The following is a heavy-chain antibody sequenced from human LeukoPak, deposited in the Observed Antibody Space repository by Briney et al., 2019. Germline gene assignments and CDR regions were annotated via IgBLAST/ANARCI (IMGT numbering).Heavy chain of an antibody. D-gene: IGHD3-10*01. CDR3: ARDGAPYGSGSPWFDP. Sequence: PGRSLRLSCAASGFTFSSYAMHWVRQAPGKGLEWVALISYHGDITYYADSVKGRFTLSRDNSKTTLFLQLNSLRAEDTAVYYCARDGAPYGSGSPWFDPWGQGTLVTVSS. CDR1: GFTFSSYA. J-gene: IGHJ5*02. CDR2: ISYHGDIT. V-gene: IGHV3-30*01.